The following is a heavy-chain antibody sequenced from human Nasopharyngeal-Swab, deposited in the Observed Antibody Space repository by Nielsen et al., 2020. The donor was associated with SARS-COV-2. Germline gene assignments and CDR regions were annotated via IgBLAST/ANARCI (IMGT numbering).Heavy chain of an antibody. Sequence: SVKVSCKASGGTFSNYTINWVRQAPGQGLEWMGGITPIFGTPNYAQKFQGRVTMTTDTSTSTAYMELRSLRSDDTAVYYCARDNYGSGSYLGFDYWGQGTLVTVSS. CDR3: ARDNYGSGSYLGFDY. CDR2: ITPIFGTP. J-gene: IGHJ4*02. CDR1: GGTFSNYT. D-gene: IGHD3-10*01. V-gene: IGHV1-69*05.